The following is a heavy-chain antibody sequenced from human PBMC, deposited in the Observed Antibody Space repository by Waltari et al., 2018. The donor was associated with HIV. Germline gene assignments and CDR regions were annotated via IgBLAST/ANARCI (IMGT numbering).Heavy chain of an antibody. J-gene: IGHJ3*02. CDR2: MNPNSGNT. V-gene: IGHV1-8*01. Sequence: QVQLVQSGAEVKKPGASVKVSCKASGYTFTSYDINWVRQATGQGLEWMGGMNPNSGNTGYAQKFQGRVTMTRNTSISTAYLELSSLTSEDTAVYYCARGGRWLQWGAFDIWGQGTMVTVSS. D-gene: IGHD5-12*01. CDR3: ARGGRWLQWGAFDI. CDR1: GYTFTSYD.